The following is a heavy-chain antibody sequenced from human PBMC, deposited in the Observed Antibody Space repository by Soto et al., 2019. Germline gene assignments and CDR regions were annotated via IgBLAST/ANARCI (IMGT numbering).Heavy chain of an antibody. CDR2: IAYNGGT. V-gene: IGHV4-61*08. CDR1: DGSVSSYGYY. CDR3: AGYCSSTSCYYYGMDV. Sequence: SETLSLTCTVSDGSVSSYGYYWTWVRQAPGKGLERIGYIAYNGGTSYNPSLRSRVTISVDTSKIQFSLKLSSVTAADTAVYYCAGYCSSTSCYYYGMDVWGQGTTVTVSS. J-gene: IGHJ6*02. D-gene: IGHD2-2*01.